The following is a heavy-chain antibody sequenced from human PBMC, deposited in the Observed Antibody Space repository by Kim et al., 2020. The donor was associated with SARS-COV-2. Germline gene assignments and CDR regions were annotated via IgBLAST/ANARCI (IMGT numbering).Heavy chain of an antibody. CDR1: GGSISSYY. CDR2: IYYSGST. J-gene: IGHJ6*02. V-gene: IGHV4-59*13. Sequence: SETLSLTCTVSGGSISSYYWSWIRQPPGKGLEWIGYIYYSGSTNYNPSLKSRVTISVDTSKNQFSLKLSSVTAADTAVYYCAIASRITIFGVVIPNPYYYYGMDVWGQGTPVTVSS. D-gene: IGHD3-3*01. CDR3: AIASRITIFGVVIPNPYYYYGMDV.